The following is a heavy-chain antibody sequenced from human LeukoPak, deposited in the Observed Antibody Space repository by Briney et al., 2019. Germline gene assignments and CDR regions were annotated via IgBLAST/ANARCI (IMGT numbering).Heavy chain of an antibody. CDR3: ARDPQRRDGYNSDAFDI. V-gene: IGHV4-4*02. CDR2: IYHSGST. D-gene: IGHD5-24*01. Sequence: TTSGTLSLTCAVSGGSISSSNWWSWVRQPPGKGLEWIGEIYHSGSTNYNPSLKSRVTISVDKSKNQFSLKLSSVTAADTAVYYCARDPQRRDGYNSDAFDIWGQGTMVTVSS. J-gene: IGHJ3*02. CDR1: GGSISSSNW.